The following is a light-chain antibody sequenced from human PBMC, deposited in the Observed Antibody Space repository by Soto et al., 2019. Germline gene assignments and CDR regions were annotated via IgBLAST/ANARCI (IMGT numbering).Light chain of an antibody. Sequence: QSALTQPRSVSGSPGQSVTISCTGTSSDVGGYNYVSWYQQHPGKAPKLMIYDVSKRPSGVPDRFSGSKSGNTASLTISGLQAEDEADYYCGAYAGSYTPWVFGGGTKLTVL. J-gene: IGLJ3*02. CDR2: DVS. CDR1: SSDVGGYNY. V-gene: IGLV2-11*01. CDR3: GAYAGSYTPWV.